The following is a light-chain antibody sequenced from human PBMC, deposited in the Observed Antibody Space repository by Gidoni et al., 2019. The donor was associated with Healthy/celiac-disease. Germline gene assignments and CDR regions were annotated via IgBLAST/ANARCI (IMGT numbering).Light chain of an antibody. J-gene: IGKJ3*01. CDR1: QSVSSY. CDR3: QQRSNWPRGT. V-gene: IGKV3-11*01. Sequence: EIVLTQSPATQSLSPGERATLSCRASQSVSSYLAWYQQKPGQAPRLLIYDASNRATGIPARFSGSVSGTDFTLTISSLEPEDFAVYYCQQRSNWPRGTFGPGTKVDIK. CDR2: DAS.